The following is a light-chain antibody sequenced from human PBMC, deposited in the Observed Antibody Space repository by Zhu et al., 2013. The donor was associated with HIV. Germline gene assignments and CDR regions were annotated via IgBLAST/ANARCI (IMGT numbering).Light chain of an antibody. CDR1: QSVSSN. V-gene: IGKV3-20*01. Sequence: DIVLTQSPATLSLSPGERATLSCRASQSVSSNLAWYQQNPGQAPRLLIYDASSRATGIPDRFSGSGSGTDFTLTISRLEPEDFAVYYCQQYGTSPRTFGQGTKVE. J-gene: IGKJ1*01. CDR2: DAS. CDR3: QQYGTSPRT.